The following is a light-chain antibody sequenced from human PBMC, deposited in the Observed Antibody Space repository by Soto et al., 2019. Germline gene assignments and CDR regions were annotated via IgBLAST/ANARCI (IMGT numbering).Light chain of an antibody. CDR3: QQYNNWPPIT. Sequence: EIVLTQSPGTLSLSQGERATLSCRASQSVSSKLAWYQQKPGQAPRLLIYGASTRATGIPARFSGSGSGTEFTLSISSLQSEDFAVYYCQQYNNWPPITFGQGTRLEIK. CDR2: GAS. V-gene: IGKV3D-15*01. J-gene: IGKJ5*01. CDR1: QSVSSK.